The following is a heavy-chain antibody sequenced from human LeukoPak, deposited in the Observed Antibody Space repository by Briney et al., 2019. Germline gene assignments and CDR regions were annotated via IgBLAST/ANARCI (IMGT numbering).Heavy chain of an antibody. J-gene: IGHJ4*02. CDR1: GGSISSGGYY. D-gene: IGHD1-7*01. Sequence: SETLSLTCTVSGGSISSGGYYWSWIRQHPGKGLEWIGYIYYSGSTYSNPSLKSRVTISVDTSKNQFSLKLSSATAADTAVYYCARDGRITGTSYWGQGTLVTVSS. CDR2: IYYSGST. CDR3: ARDGRITGTSY. V-gene: IGHV4-31*03.